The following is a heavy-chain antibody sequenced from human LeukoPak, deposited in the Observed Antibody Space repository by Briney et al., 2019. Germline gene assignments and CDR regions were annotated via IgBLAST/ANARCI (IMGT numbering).Heavy chain of an antibody. CDR2: INTSGST. CDR3: ARDDLSNFDY. D-gene: IGHD6-6*01. V-gene: IGHV4-61*02. J-gene: IGHJ4*02. Sequence: SETLSLTCTVSGGSISSSSYYWGWIRQPAGKGLEWIGRINTSGSTNYNPSLKSRVTMSVDTSKNQFSLKLSSVTAADTAVYYCARDDLSNFDYWGQGTLVTVSS. CDR1: GGSISSSSYY.